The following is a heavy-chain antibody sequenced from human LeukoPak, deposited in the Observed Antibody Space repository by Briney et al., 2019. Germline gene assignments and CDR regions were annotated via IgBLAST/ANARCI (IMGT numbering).Heavy chain of an antibody. J-gene: IGHJ2*01. Sequence: GGSLRLSCAASGFTFSSYWMSWVRQAPGKGLEWVSNIKQDGSENYYVDSVKGRFTISRDNAKISLYLQMNSLRAEDTAVYYCARVRHVLRYFDWLLSNWYFDLWGRGTLVTVSS. V-gene: IGHV3-7*03. CDR2: IKQDGSEN. CDR1: GFTFSSYW. CDR3: ARVRHVLRYFDWLLSNWYFDL. D-gene: IGHD3-9*01.